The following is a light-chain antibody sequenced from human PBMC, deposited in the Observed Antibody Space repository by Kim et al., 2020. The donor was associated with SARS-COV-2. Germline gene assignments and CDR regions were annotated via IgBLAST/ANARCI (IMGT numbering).Light chain of an antibody. V-gene: IGKV3-20*01. Sequence: EIVLTQSPGTLSLSPGERATLSCWASQSVSSSYLAWYQQKPGQAPRLLIYGASSRATGIPDRFSGSGSGTDFTLTISRLEPEDFAVYYCQQYGSSSWTFGQGTKLEI. CDR3: QQYGSSSWT. CDR2: GAS. J-gene: IGKJ1*01. CDR1: QSVSSSY.